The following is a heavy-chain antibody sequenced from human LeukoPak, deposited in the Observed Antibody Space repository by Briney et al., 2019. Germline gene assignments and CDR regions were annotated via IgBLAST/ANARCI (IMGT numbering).Heavy chain of an antibody. CDR2: IVVGSGNT. D-gene: IGHD2-15*01. Sequence: PVKVSCKASGFTFTSSAVQWVRQARGQRLEWIGWIVVGSGNTNYAQKFQERVTITRDMSTSTAYMELSSLRSEDTAVYYCAAGYCSGGSCYPYYYYGMDVWGQGTTVTVSS. CDR3: AAGYCSGGSCYPYYYYGMDV. J-gene: IGHJ6*02. CDR1: GFTFTSSA. V-gene: IGHV1-58*01.